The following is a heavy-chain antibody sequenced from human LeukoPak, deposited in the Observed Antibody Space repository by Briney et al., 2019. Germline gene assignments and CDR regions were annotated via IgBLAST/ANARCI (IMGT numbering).Heavy chain of an antibody. Sequence: SVKVSCKASGGTFSSYAISWVRQAPGQGLEWMGGIIPIFGTANYAQKFQGRVTITADESTSTAYMELSSLRSEDTAVYYCAGRGGYEEIVDYWGQGTLVTVSS. V-gene: IGHV1-69*01. J-gene: IGHJ4*02. CDR1: GGTFSSYA. CDR3: AGRGGYEEIVDY. CDR2: IIPIFGTA. D-gene: IGHD5-12*01.